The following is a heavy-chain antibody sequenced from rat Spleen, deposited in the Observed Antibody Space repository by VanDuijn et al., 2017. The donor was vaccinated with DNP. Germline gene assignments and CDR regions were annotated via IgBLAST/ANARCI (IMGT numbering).Heavy chain of an antibody. J-gene: IGHJ4*01. CDR2: ISSGGNS. V-gene: IGHV2S12*01. D-gene: IGHD1-2*01. CDR1: GFSLTTNG. CDR3: TRDGSPYYSSYMDVMDA. Sequence: QVQLKESGPGLVQPSQTLSLTCTVSGFSLTTNGVSWVRQPPGKGLEWIAAISSGGNSYFNSALKSRLSISRDTSKSQVFLKMNSLQTEDTAIYYCTRDGSPYYSSYMDVMDAWGQGASVTVSS.